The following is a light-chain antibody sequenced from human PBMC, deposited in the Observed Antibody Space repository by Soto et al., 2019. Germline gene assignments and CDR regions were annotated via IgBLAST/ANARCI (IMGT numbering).Light chain of an antibody. CDR3: QQRSNWPVT. J-gene: IGKJ1*01. Sequence: EIVLTQSPATLSLSPGERATLSCRASQSVSSYLAWYQQKPGQAPRLLIYDAANRATGIPARFSGSGSGTDFTLTISRLAPEDFAVYYCQQRSNWPVTFGQGTKVEIK. CDR1: QSVSSY. CDR2: DAA. V-gene: IGKV3-11*01.